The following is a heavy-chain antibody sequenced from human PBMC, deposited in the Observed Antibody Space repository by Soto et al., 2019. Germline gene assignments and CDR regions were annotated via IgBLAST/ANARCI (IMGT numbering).Heavy chain of an antibody. CDR2: ISGSGGST. V-gene: IGHV3-23*01. Sequence: EVQLLESGGGLVQPGGSLRLSCAASGFTFSSYAMSWVRQAPGKGLEWVSAISGSGGSTYYADSVKGRFTISRDNSKNTLYLQMNSLRDEDTAVYYCARSTESTYYYDSSGSLDYWGQGTLVTVSS. CDR1: GFTFSSYA. J-gene: IGHJ4*02. CDR3: ARSTESTYYYDSSGSLDY. D-gene: IGHD3-22*01.